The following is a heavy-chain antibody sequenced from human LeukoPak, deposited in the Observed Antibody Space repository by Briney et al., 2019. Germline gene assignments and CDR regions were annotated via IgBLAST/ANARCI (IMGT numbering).Heavy chain of an antibody. CDR2: INHSGST. V-gene: IGHV4-34*01. D-gene: IGHD2-2*01. CDR1: GGSFSGYY. CDR3: ARAVVPAAYYYYYMDV. J-gene: IGHJ6*03. Sequence: SQTLSLTCAVYGGSFSGYYWSWIRQPPGKGLEWIGGINHSGSTNYNPSLKSRVTISVDTSKNQFSLKLSSVTAADTAVYYCARAVVPAAYYYYYMDVWGKGTTVTVSS.